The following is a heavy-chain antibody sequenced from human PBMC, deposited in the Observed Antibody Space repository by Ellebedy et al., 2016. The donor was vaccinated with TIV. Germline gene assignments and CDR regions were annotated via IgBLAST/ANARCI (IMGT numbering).Heavy chain of an antibody. CDR2: INPNSGAT. CDR1: GYTFTGYY. V-gene: IGHV1-2*02. CDR3: ARDLPAGVGATVDY. Sequence: AASVKVSCKASGYTFTGYYIHWVRQAPGQGLEWMGWINPNSGATFYAQRFQGRVTMTRDTSISTTCMELTRLTPDDTAVYYCARDLPAGVGATVDYWGQGTLVTVSS. D-gene: IGHD1-26*01. J-gene: IGHJ4*02.